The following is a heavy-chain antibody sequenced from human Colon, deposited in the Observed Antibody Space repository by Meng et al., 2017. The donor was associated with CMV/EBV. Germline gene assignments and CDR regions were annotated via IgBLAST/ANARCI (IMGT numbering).Heavy chain of an antibody. D-gene: IGHD4-23*01. Sequence: ASVKVSCKASGYTFTGYFLHWVRQAPGQEPEWKGWLNPKTGGANLAQKFKGRVTLTRDTSISTGYMDLTSLTSDDSAVYYCARESSPTESGNKYYFDFWGQGTPVTVSS. CDR2: LNPKTGGA. V-gene: IGHV1-2*02. CDR3: ARESSPTESGNKYYFDF. CDR1: GYTFTGYF. J-gene: IGHJ4*02.